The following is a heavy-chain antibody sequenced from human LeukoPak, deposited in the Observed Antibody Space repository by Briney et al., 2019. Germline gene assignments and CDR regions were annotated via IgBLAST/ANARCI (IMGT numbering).Heavy chain of an antibody. D-gene: IGHD5-24*01. CDR1: GFPFSRDS. J-gene: IGHJ4*02. Sequence: PGGSLRLSCAASGFPFSRDSMHWVRQSPGKGLVWLSRISPDGSTTNYADSVRGRFTISRDNAKNTLYLQMNTLRDEDTAVYYCASDVAYKFDYWGQGTLVTVSS. CDR2: ISPDGSTT. CDR3: ASDVAYKFDY. V-gene: IGHV3-74*01.